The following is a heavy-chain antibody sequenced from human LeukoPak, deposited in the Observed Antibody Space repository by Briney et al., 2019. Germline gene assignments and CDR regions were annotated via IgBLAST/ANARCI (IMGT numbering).Heavy chain of an antibody. CDR2: ISSSSSYI. J-gene: IGHJ4*02. CDR1: GGSISSSS. V-gene: IGHV3-21*01. Sequence: ETLSLTCTVSGGSISSSSYYWGWIRQAPGKGLEWVSSISSSSSYIYYADSVKGRFTISRDNARNSLYLQMNSLRAEDTAVYYCARTRGYSLALDYWGQGTLVTVSS. D-gene: IGHD5-18*01. CDR3: ARTRGYSLALDY.